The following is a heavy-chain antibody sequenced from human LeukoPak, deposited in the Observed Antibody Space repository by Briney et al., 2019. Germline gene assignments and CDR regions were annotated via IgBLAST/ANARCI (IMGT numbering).Heavy chain of an antibody. V-gene: IGHV4-59*08. CDR2: IYYSGST. CDR3: AGLVASGMEAYGMDV. D-gene: IGHD3-3*01. CDR1: GGSISSYY. Sequence: KASETLSLTCTVSGGSISSYYWTWIRQPPGKGLEWIGYIYYSGSTNYNPSLKSRVTISVDTSKNQFSLKVSSVTAADTAVYYCAGLVASGMEAYGMDVWGQGTTVTVSS. J-gene: IGHJ6*02.